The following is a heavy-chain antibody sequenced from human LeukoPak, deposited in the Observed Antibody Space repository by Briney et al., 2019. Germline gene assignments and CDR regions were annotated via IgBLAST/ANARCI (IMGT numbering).Heavy chain of an antibody. V-gene: IGHV1-69*13. CDR3: ARVVTNLLGGVHFSPYTSYYYYYMDV. Sequence: ASVKVSCKASGGTFSNYAISWVRQAPGQGLEWMGGIIPIFGTSNYAQKLQGRITITADESTSTAYMELSSLRSEDTAVYYCARVVTNLLGGVHFSPYTSYYYYYMDVWGKGTTVTVSS. CDR1: GGTFSNYA. CDR2: IIPIFGTS. J-gene: IGHJ6*03. D-gene: IGHD3-16*01.